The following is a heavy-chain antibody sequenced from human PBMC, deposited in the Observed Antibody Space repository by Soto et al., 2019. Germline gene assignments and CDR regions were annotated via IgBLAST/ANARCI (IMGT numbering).Heavy chain of an antibody. Sequence: PGGSLRLSCAASGFTFSSYGMHWVRQAPGKGLEWVAVISYDGSNKYYADSVKGRFTISRDNSKNTPYLQMNSLRAEDTAVYYCAKDLVSYSTGGAFDIWGQGTMVTVSS. CDR1: GFTFSSYG. CDR3: AKDLVSYSTGGAFDI. J-gene: IGHJ3*02. V-gene: IGHV3-30*18. CDR2: ISYDGSNK. D-gene: IGHD7-27*01.